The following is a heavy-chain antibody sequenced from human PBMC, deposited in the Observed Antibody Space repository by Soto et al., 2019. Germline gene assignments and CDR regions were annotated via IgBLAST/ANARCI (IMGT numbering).Heavy chain of an antibody. D-gene: IGHD1-26*01. Sequence: GGSLRLSCAASGFTFSSYGMHWVRQAPGKGLEWVAVISYDGSNKYYADSVKGRFTIPRDNSKNTLYLQMNSLRAEDTAVYYCAKDRGKYTLDYWGQGTLVTVSS. V-gene: IGHV3-30*18. CDR2: ISYDGSNK. CDR3: AKDRGKYTLDY. CDR1: GFTFSSYG. J-gene: IGHJ4*02.